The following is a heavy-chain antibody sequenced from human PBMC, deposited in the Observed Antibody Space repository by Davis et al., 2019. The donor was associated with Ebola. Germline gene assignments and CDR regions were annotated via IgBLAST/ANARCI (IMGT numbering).Heavy chain of an antibody. CDR1: GNSFTSHW. V-gene: IGHV5-51*01. J-gene: IGHJ2*01. D-gene: IGHD4-17*01. CDR3: ARRSPYGAYEGGWYFDL. CDR2: IYTGDSDT. Sequence: KVSCKDSGNSFTSHWIGWVRQMPGKGLEWMGIIYTGDSDTRYSPSFRGQVTISADKSLRTAYLQWSGLKASDTAMYYCARRSPYGAYEGGWYFDLWGRGTLVTVSS.